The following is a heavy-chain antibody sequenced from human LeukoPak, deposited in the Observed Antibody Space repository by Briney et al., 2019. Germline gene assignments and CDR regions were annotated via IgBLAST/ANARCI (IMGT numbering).Heavy chain of an antibody. CDR2: IIPIFGTA. Sequence: GASVKVSCKASGGTLSSYAISWVRQAPGQGLEWMGGIIPIFGTANYAQKFQGRVTITADESTSTAYMELSSLRSEDTAVYYCAREGYSYGHDAFDIWGQGTMVTVSS. V-gene: IGHV1-69*13. CDR3: AREGYSYGHDAFDI. D-gene: IGHD5-18*01. CDR1: GGTLSSYA. J-gene: IGHJ3*02.